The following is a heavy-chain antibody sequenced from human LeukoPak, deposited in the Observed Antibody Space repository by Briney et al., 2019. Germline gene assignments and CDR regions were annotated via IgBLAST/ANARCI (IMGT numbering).Heavy chain of an antibody. CDR2: ISSSGSTI. D-gene: IGHD6-19*01. CDR1: GFTFSTYG. J-gene: IGHJ3*02. Sequence: GRSLRLSCAASGFTFSTYGMHWVRQAPGKGLEWVSYISSSGSTIYYADSVKGRFPISRDNAKNSLYLQMNSLRAEDTAVYYCARDGLSAFDIWGQGTMVTVSS. V-gene: IGHV3-48*04. CDR3: ARDGLSAFDI.